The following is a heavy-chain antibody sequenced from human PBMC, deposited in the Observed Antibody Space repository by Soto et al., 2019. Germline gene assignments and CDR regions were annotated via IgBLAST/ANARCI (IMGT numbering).Heavy chain of an antibody. D-gene: IGHD3-3*01. J-gene: IGHJ4*02. Sequence: GGSPRLSCAASGFTFSSYAMSWVRQAPGKGLEWVSAISGSGGSTYYADSVKGRFTISRDNSKNTLYPQMNSLRAEDTAVYYCAKIEGISDFWSGYYDYWGQGTLVTVSS. CDR1: GFTFSSYA. CDR3: AKIEGISDFWSGYYDY. V-gene: IGHV3-23*01. CDR2: ISGSGGST.